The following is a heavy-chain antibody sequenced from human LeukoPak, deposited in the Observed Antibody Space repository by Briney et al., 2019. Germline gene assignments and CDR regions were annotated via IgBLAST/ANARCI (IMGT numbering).Heavy chain of an antibody. J-gene: IGHJ6*04. V-gene: IGHV1-69*06. D-gene: IGHD3-10*01. CDR3: ATGLWFGKYLDV. Sequence: ASVKVSCKASGGTFSSYAINWVRQAPGQGLEWMGEIIPIFSTSNYAQKFQGRVTMTEDTSTDTAYMELSSLRSEDTAVYYCATGLWFGKYLDVWGKGTTVTISS. CDR2: IIPIFSTS. CDR1: GGTFSSYA.